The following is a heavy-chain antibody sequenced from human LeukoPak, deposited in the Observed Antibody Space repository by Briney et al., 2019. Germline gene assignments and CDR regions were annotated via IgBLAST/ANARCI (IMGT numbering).Heavy chain of an antibody. J-gene: IGHJ5*02. CDR3: AKALTGGGNSYNWFRP. CDR1: GFTFSSYA. D-gene: IGHD4-23*01. CDR2: ISGSGGST. V-gene: IGHV3-23*01. Sequence: GGSLRLSCAASGFTFSSYAMSWVRQAPGKGLEWVSAISGSGGSTYYADSVKGRFTISRDNSKNTLYLQMNSLRAEDMAVYYCAKALTGGGNSYNWFRPWGQGTLVTVSS.